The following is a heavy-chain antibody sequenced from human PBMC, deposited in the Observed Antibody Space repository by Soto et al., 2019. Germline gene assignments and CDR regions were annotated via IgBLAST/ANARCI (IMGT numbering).Heavy chain of an antibody. V-gene: IGHV3-66*04. Sequence: GXSLRLSCAASGFTVSSNYLSWFRQAPGKGLEWVSVIYSGGSTYYADSVKGRFTISRDNSKNTLYLQMNSLRAEDTAVYYCASHIRGYYYYGMDVWGQGTTVTVSS. J-gene: IGHJ6*02. CDR2: IYSGGST. CDR3: ASHIRGYYYYGMDV. CDR1: GFTVSSNY.